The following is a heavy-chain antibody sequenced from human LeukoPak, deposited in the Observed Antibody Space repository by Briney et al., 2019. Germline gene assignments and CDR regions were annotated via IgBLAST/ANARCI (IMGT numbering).Heavy chain of an antibody. Sequence: GGSLRLSCAASGFTFSSYNMNWVRQAPGKGLEWVSYISNSINTIYYADSVKGRFTISRDNAKNSLYLQMNSLRAEDTAVYYCARDLITMVRGVFDPWGQGTLVTVSS. V-gene: IGHV3-48*04. CDR2: ISNSINTI. CDR1: GFTFSSYN. J-gene: IGHJ5*02. D-gene: IGHD3-10*01. CDR3: ARDLITMVRGVFDP.